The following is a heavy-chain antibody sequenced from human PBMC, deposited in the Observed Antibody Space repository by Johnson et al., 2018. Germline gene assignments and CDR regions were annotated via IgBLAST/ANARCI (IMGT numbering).Heavy chain of an antibody. V-gene: IGHV3-11*01. J-gene: IGHJ3*01. CDR3: ARETRRTFDA. CDR1: RFSFSSYG. CDR2: ISSSGRTI. Sequence: QVQLVQSGGGVVQPGRSRRLSCGASRFSFSSYGMHWIRQAPGKGLQWVSYISSSGRTIDYADSVKGRFTVSRDNTKNSLYLQMNSLRAEDTALYYCARETRRTFDAWGQGTMVTVSS.